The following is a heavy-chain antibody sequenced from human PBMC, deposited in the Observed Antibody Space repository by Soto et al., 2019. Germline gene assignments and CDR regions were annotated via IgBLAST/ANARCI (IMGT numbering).Heavy chain of an antibody. D-gene: IGHD3-22*01. V-gene: IGHV3-64D*06. CDR3: VRGSYYDSSGYYYDY. CDR2: IGHNGDYT. J-gene: IGHJ4*02. CDR1: GFTFNTYA. Sequence: GGSLRLSCSASGFTFNTYAIHWVRQAPGKGLEYVSAIGHNGDYTYYADSVKGRFIIPRDNSKNTLYLQMRSLRPEDTALYYCVRGSYYDSSGYYYDYWGQGTLVTVSS.